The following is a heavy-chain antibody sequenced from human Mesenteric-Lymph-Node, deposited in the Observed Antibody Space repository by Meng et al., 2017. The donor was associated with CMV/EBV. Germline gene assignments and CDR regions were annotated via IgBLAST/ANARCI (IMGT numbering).Heavy chain of an antibody. Sequence: SVQVSCKASGYTFTGYYMHWVRQAPGQGLEWMGWINPNSGGTNYAQKLQGRVAMTRDTSISTAYMELRRLRSGDTAVYDCARDLAIVGATYHYYYGMDVWGQGTTVTISS. D-gene: IGHD1-26*01. V-gene: IGHV1-2*02. CDR3: ARDLAIVGATYHYYYGMDV. CDR2: INPNSGGT. J-gene: IGHJ6*02. CDR1: GYTFTGYY.